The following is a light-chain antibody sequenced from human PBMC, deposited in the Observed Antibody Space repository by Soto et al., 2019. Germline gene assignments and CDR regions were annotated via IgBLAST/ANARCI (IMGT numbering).Light chain of an antibody. CDR2: GAS. V-gene: IGKV3-15*01. CDR1: QGVRND. Sequence: EIVMTQSPDTLSVSPVERAPLSCRASQGVRNDLAWYQQKPGQAPRLLIYGASTRATGIPARFSGSGSGTDFTLTISGLEPEDFAVYYCQQCGGSPTFGQGTKVDI. CDR3: QQCGGSPT. J-gene: IGKJ1*01.